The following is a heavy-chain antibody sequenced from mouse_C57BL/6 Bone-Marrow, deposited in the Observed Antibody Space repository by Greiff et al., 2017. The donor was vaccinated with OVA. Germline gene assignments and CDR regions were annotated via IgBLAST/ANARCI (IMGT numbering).Heavy chain of an antibody. Sequence: QVQLQQPGAELVRPGSSVKLSCKASGYTFTSYWMDWVKQRPGQGLEWIGNIYPSDSATHYNQKFKDKATLPVDKSSSTTYLQLSSLTSEDSAVDYYSRGGYYDYLAWFAYWGQGTLVTVSA. CDR2: IYPSDSAT. J-gene: IGHJ3*01. CDR1: GYTFTSYW. CDR3: SRGGYYDYLAWFAY. V-gene: IGHV1-61*01. D-gene: IGHD2-4*01.